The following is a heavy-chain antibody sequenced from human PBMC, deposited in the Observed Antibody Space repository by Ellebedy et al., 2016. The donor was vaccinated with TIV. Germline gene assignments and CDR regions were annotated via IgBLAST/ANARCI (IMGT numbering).Heavy chain of an antibody. CDR1: GFTFSSYS. Sequence: GESLKISCAASGFTFSSYSMNWVRQAPGKGLEWVSYISSSSSTIYYADSVKGRFTISRDNAKNSLYLQMNSLRAEDTAVYYCARDQGWAYPGSTRFDYWGQGTLVTVSS. V-gene: IGHV3-48*01. CDR3: ARDQGWAYPGSTRFDY. CDR2: ISSSSSTI. J-gene: IGHJ4*03. D-gene: IGHD3-10*01.